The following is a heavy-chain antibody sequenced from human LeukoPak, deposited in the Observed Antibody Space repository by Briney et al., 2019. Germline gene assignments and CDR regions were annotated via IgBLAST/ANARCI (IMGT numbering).Heavy chain of an antibody. J-gene: IGHJ4*02. V-gene: IGHV1-2*02. Sequence: DSVKVSCKGSGYTFTDYCMHWVRQAPGQGLEWMAKINPNSGATAYAERFQGRVTLTRDTSISTMYMELRTLTSGDTAVYYCARPSDYGDYIDYWGQGTPVTVSS. CDR3: ARPSDYGDYIDY. CDR2: INPNSGAT. CDR1: GYTFTDYC. D-gene: IGHD4-17*01.